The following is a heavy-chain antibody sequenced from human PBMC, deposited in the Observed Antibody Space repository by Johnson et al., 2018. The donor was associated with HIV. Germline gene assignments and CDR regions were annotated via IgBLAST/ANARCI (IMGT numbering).Heavy chain of an antibody. CDR2: IRYDGSNK. Sequence: VQLVESGGGVVQPGGSLRLSCAASGFTFSSYGMHWVRQAPGKGLEWVAFIRYDGSNKYYADSVKGRFTISRDNSKNTLYLQMNSLRAEDTAVYYCAKDMVRGFWGDAFDIWGQWTMVTVSS. D-gene: IGHD3-10*01. V-gene: IGHV3-30*02. CDR1: GFTFSSYG. CDR3: AKDMVRGFWGDAFDI. J-gene: IGHJ3*02.